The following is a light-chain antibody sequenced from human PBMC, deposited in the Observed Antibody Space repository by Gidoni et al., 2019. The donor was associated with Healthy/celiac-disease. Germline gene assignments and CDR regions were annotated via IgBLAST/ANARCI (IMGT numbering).Light chain of an antibody. CDR2: GAS. V-gene: IGKV3-15*01. J-gene: IGKJ2*01. CDR1: QSVSSN. Sequence: EIVMTQSPATLSVSPGERATLSCRASQSVSSNLARYQQKPVQAPRLLIYGASTRATGIPARFSGSRSGTEFTLTISSLQSEDFAVYYCQQYNNWPPYTFGQGTKLEIK. CDR3: QQYNNWPPYT.